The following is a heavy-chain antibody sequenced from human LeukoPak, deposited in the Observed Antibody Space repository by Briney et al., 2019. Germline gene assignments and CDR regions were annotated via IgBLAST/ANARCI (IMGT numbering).Heavy chain of an antibody. Sequence: GGSLRLSCAASGFTFSSYGMHRVRQAPGKGLEWVAVISYDGSNKYYADSVKGRFTISRDNSKNTLYLQMNSLRAEDTAVYYCAKAITMVRGALDYWGQGTLVTVSS. D-gene: IGHD3-10*01. CDR3: AKAITMVRGALDY. CDR1: GFTFSSYG. J-gene: IGHJ4*02. CDR2: ISYDGSNK. V-gene: IGHV3-30*18.